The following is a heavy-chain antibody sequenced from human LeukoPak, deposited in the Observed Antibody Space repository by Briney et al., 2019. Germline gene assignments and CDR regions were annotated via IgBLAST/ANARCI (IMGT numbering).Heavy chain of an antibody. J-gene: IGHJ4*02. D-gene: IGHD3-22*01. V-gene: IGHV3-48*03. CDR1: GFTFSSYE. CDR2: ISSSGSTI. CDR3: ATTRGFDYYDSSGYQY. Sequence: GGSLRLSCAASGFTFSSYEMNWVLQAPGKGLEWVSYISSSGSTIYYADSVKGRFTISRDNAKNSLYLQMNSLRAEDTAVYYCATTRGFDYYDSSGYQYWGQGTLVTVSS.